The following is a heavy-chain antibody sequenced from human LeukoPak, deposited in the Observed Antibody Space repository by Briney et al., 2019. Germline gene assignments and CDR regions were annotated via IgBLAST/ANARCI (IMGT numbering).Heavy chain of an antibody. CDR2: IYYRGNT. V-gene: IGHV4-59*01. Sequence: PSETLSLTCTVSGDSISNYNWNWIRQPPGKGLEWIGYIYYRGNTNYNPSLKSRLTISADTSKSQFSLRVSSVTAADTAVYYCARARTRGNNWYFDYWGQGTLVTVSS. CDR1: GDSISNYN. D-gene: IGHD1-1*01. CDR3: ARARTRGNNWYFDY. J-gene: IGHJ4*02.